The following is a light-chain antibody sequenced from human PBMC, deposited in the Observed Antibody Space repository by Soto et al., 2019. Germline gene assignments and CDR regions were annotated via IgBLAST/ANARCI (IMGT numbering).Light chain of an antibody. Sequence: EVVLTQSPATLSLSPGESATLSCRASQSVRHYLAWYQQKPGQAPRLLIYDASNRAAGIPARFTGSGSGTDFTLTISSLEPEDFALYFCQQRNDWTPDITFGPGPKVDIK. J-gene: IGKJ3*01. CDR3: QQRNDWTPDIT. CDR2: DAS. CDR1: QSVRHY. V-gene: IGKV3-11*01.